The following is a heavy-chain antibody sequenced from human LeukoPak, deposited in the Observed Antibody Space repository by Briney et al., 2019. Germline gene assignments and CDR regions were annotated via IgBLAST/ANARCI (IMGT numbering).Heavy chain of an antibody. Sequence: ASVKVSCKASGYTFTSYGISWVRQAPGQGLEWMGWISAYNGNTNYAQKLQGRVTMTTDTSTSTAYMELRSLRSDDTAVYYCARAYDSSGYYLNEFDYWGQGTLVTVSS. D-gene: IGHD3-22*01. V-gene: IGHV1-18*01. CDR2: ISAYNGNT. J-gene: IGHJ4*02. CDR1: GYTFTSYG. CDR3: ARAYDSSGYYLNEFDY.